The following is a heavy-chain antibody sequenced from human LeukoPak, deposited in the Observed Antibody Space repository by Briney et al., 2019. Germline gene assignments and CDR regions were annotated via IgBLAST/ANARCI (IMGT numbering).Heavy chain of an antibody. CDR2: IYSSGGT. D-gene: IGHD1-26*01. V-gene: IGHV4-59*08. CDR3: ARRIVGATIGYYYYMDV. CDR1: GGSISSYY. J-gene: IGHJ6*03. Sequence: SETLSLTCTVSGGSISSYYWSWIRQPPGKGLEWIGYIYSSGGTNYHPSLKSRVTISVDMSKNQFSLKLSSVTAADTAVYYCARRIVGATIGYYYYMDVWGKGTTVTVSS.